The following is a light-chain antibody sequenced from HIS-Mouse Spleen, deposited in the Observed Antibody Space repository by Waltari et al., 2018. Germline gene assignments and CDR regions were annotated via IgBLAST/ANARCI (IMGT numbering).Light chain of an antibody. CDR2: DDS. CDR3: QVWDSSSDHVV. J-gene: IGLJ2*01. V-gene: IGLV3-21*03. CDR1: NIGSKS. Sequence: SYVLTQPPSVSVAPGKTARITWGGNNIGSKSVPWYQQKPGQAPVLVVYDDSDRPSGGPGRFSGSNSGNTATLTSSRVEAGDEADYYCQVWDSSSDHVVFGGGTKLTVL.